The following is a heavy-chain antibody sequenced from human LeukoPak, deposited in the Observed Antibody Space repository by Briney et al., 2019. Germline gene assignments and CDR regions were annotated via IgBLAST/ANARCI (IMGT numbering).Heavy chain of an antibody. J-gene: IGHJ4*02. CDR3: ARDRLLGGLTHPYFDY. CDR2: ISSSSSYI. Sequence: GGSLRLSCAASGFTFSSYSMNWVRQAPGKGLEWVSSISSSSSYIYYADSVKGRFTISRDNAKNSLYLQMNSLRAEDTAVYYCARDRLLGGLTHPYFDYWGQGTLVTVSS. V-gene: IGHV3-21*01. D-gene: IGHD3-16*01. CDR1: GFTFSSYS.